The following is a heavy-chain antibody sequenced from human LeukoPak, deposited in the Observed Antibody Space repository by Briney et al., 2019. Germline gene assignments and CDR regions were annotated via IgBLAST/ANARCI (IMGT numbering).Heavy chain of an antibody. CDR3: ARDSTMIDAFDI. CDR2: IYYSGSN. CDR1: GGSISTGTYY. D-gene: IGHD3-22*01. Sequence: SQTLSLTCSVSGGSISTGTYYWSWIRQHPGKGLEWIGYIYYSGSNYYNPSLKSRVTISVDTSKNQFSLKLSSVTAADTAVYYCARDSTMIDAFDIWGQGTMVTVSS. V-gene: IGHV4-31*03. J-gene: IGHJ3*02.